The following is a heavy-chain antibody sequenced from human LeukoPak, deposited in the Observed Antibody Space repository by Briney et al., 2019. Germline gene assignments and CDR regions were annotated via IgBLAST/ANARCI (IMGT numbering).Heavy chain of an antibody. CDR1: GYTFTSYG. V-gene: IGHV1-18*01. CDR3: ARDTRVQWLARWDAFDI. CDR2: ISAYNGNT. D-gene: IGHD6-19*01. Sequence: GASVKVSCKASGYTFTSYGISWVRQAPEQGLEWMGWISAYNGNTNYAQKLQGRVTMTTDTSTSTAYMELRSLRSDDTAVYYCARDTRVQWLARWDAFDIWGQGTMVTVSS. J-gene: IGHJ3*02.